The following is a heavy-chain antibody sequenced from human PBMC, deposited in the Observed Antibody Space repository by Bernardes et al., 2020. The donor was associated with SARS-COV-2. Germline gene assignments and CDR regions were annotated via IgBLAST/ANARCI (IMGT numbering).Heavy chain of an antibody. Sequence: DTLSLTCTVSGGSISSYYWSWIRQPAGKGLEWIGRIYTSGSTNYNPSLKSRVTMSVDTSKNQFSLKLSSVTAADTAVYYCARLSGGFWTYYYYGMDVWGQGTTVTVSS. J-gene: IGHJ6*02. CDR3: ARLSGGFWTYYYYGMDV. D-gene: IGHD1-1*01. CDR2: IYTSGST. V-gene: IGHV4-4*07. CDR1: GGSISSYY.